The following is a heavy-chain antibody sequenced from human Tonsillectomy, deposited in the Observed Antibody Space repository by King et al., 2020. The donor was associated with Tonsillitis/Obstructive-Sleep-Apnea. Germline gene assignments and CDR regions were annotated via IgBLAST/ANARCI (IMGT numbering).Heavy chain of an antibody. CDR3: ARGATIAALIEYFQN. J-gene: IGHJ1*01. D-gene: IGHD6-6*01. Sequence: QLVQSGAEVKKPGSSVKVSCKASGGTFNSHTISWVRQAPGQGLEWMGGIIPVFRRTRDAQKFRGRVTITADESTSTAYMDLSSLRSEDTAVYYCARGATIAALIEYFQNWGQGTLVTVSS. V-gene: IGHV1-69*12. CDR2: IIPVFRRT. CDR1: GGTFNSHT.